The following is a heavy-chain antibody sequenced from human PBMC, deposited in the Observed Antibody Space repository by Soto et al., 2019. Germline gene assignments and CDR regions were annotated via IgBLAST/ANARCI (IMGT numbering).Heavy chain of an antibody. CDR3: ARIVEDWFDP. D-gene: IGHD3-22*01. CDR2: IYYSGST. CDR1: GGSISSSY. Sequence: SDTLARTSPGSGGSISSSYWSCIRKTPGRGLEWIGYIYYSGSTNYIPSLKSRFTISVDTSKNQFSLKLSSVTAADTAVYYCARIVEDWFDPWRQGNLVTGSP. V-gene: IGHV4-59*01. J-gene: IGHJ5*02.